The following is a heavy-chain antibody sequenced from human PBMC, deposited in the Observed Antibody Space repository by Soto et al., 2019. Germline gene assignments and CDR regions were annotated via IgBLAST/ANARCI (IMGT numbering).Heavy chain of an antibody. CDR2: IYHSGST. J-gene: IGHJ6*02. V-gene: IGHV4-30-2*01. D-gene: IGHD7-27*01. Sequence: SETLSLTCTVSGGSINSGGYSWSWIRQPPGKGLEWIGYIYHSGSTYYNPSLKSRVTISVDRSKNQFSLKLSSVTAADTAVYYCARARGNWGLSGMDVWGQGTTVTVSS. CDR1: GGSINSGGYS. CDR3: ARARGNWGLSGMDV.